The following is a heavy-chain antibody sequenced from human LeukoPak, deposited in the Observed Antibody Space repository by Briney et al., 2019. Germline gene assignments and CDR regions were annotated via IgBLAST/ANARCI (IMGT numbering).Heavy chain of an antibody. Sequence: ASVTVSCKASGYTFTSYDINWVRQAPGQGLEWMGWMNPNSGNTGYAQKFQGRVTMTRNTSISTAYMELSSLRSEDTAVYYCARAATVTTADYWGQGTLVTVSS. J-gene: IGHJ4*02. D-gene: IGHD4-17*01. CDR2: MNPNSGNT. CDR1: GYTFTSYD. CDR3: ARAATVTTADY. V-gene: IGHV1-8*01.